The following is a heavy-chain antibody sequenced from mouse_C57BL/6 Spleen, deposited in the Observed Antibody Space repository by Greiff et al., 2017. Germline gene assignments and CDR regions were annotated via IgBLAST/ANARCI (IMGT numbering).Heavy chain of an antibody. CDR1: GYAFSSYW. V-gene: IGHV1-80*01. D-gene: IGHD2-4*01. CDR3: ARGGDYDGAMDY. Sequence: QVQLKESGAELVKPGASVKISCKASGYAFSSYWMNWVTQRPGKGLEWIGQIYPGDGDTNYNGKFKGKATLTADKSSSTAYMQLSSLTSEDSAVYCCARGGDYDGAMDYWGQGTSVTVSS. CDR2: IYPGDGDT. J-gene: IGHJ4*01.